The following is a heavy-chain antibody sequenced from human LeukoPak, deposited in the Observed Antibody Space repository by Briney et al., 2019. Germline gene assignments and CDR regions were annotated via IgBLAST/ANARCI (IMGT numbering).Heavy chain of an antibody. D-gene: IGHD1-26*01. J-gene: IGHJ4*02. CDR1: GFTFSSYA. CDR3: ARVRAGELLGGDY. CDR2: ISYDGSNK. Sequence: GRSLRLSCAASGFTFSSYAMHWVRQAPGKGLEWVAVISYDGSNKYYADSVKGRFTISRDNSKNTLYLQMNSLRAEDTAVYYCARVRAGELLGGDYWGQGTLVTVSS. V-gene: IGHV3-30*01.